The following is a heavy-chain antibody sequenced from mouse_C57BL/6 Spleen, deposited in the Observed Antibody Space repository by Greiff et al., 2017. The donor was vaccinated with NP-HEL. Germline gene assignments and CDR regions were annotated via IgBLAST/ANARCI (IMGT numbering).Heavy chain of an antibody. V-gene: IGHV1-18*01. D-gene: IGHD2-5*01. CDR2: INPNNGGT. CDR1: GYTFTDYN. CDR3: ARWDGDYSNFFFDY. Sequence: EVKLMESGPELVKPGASVKIPCKASGYTFTDYNMDWVKQSHGKSLEWIGDINPNNGGTIYNQKFKGKATLTVDKSSSTAYMELRSLTSEDTAVYYCARWDGDYSNFFFDYWGQGTTLTVSS. J-gene: IGHJ2*01.